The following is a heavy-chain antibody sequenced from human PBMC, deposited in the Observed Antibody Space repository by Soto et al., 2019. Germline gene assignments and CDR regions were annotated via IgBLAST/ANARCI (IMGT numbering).Heavy chain of an antibody. Sequence: QVQLQQWGAGLLKPSETLSLTCAVYGGSFSGYYWSWIRQPPGKGLEWIGEINHSESTNYNPSLKSRVTISVDTSKNQFSLKLSSVTAADTAVYYCARGYSSSWGNWFDPWGQGTLVTVSS. J-gene: IGHJ5*02. CDR1: GGSFSGYY. CDR2: INHSEST. V-gene: IGHV4-34*01. CDR3: ARGYSSSWGNWFDP. D-gene: IGHD6-13*01.